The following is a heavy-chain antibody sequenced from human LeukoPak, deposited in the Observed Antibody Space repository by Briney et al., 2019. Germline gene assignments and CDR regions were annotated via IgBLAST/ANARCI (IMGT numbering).Heavy chain of an antibody. CDR2: ISGSGVTT. CDR1: GFTFSSYA. D-gene: IGHD2-15*01. Sequence: PGGSLRLSCAASGFTFSSYAMSWVRQAPGKGLEWVSAISGSGVTTSYADSVKGRFTISRDNYKNMLYLQMNSLRADDTAVYYCSKKVEGRCPFDSWGQGTLVSVSS. CDR3: SKKVEGRCPFDS. V-gene: IGHV3-23*01. J-gene: IGHJ4*02.